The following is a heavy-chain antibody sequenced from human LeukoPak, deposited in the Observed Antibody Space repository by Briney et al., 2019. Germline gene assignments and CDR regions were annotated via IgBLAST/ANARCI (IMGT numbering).Heavy chain of an antibody. Sequence: SETLSLTCTVSGGSISSYYWSWIRQPPGKGLEWIGYIYYSGSTNYKSSLKSRVTISVDTSKNQFSLKLSSVTAADTAVYYCARDRPNFIAARPAHFDYWGQGTLVTVSS. D-gene: IGHD6-6*01. CDR1: GGSISSYY. V-gene: IGHV4-59*12. CDR2: IYYSGST. CDR3: ARDRPNFIAARPAHFDY. J-gene: IGHJ4*02.